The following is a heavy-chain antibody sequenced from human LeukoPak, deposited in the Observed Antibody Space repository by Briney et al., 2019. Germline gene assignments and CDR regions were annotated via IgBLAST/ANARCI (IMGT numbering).Heavy chain of an antibody. V-gene: IGHV3-21*01. D-gene: IGHD5-18*01. CDR1: GFTFSSYS. CDR2: ISSSSSYI. Sequence: PGGSLRLSCAASGFTFSSYSMNWVRQAPGRGLEWVSSISSSSSYIYYADSVKGRFTISRDNAKNSLYLQMNSLRAEDTAVYYCARDRIQLWGFDYWGQGTLVTVSS. CDR3: ARDRIQLWGFDY. J-gene: IGHJ4*02.